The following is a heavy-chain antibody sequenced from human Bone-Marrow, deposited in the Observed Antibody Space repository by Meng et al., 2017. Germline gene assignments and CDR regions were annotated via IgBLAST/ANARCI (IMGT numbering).Heavy chain of an antibody. D-gene: IGHD3-22*01. CDR3: ARYVFDSSSLYSNWFDP. V-gene: IGHV4-31*03. J-gene: IGHJ5*02. CDR1: GGSISSGTYY. Sequence: QVQLHESGPGLVEPSQTLSLTCTVSGGSISSGTYYWGWIRQLPGKGLEWIAYIHYSGSTYYSPSLKSRVTISVDTSKNQLSLKLSSMTAADTAVYYCARYVFDSSSLYSNWFDPWGQGTLVTVSS. CDR2: IHYSGST.